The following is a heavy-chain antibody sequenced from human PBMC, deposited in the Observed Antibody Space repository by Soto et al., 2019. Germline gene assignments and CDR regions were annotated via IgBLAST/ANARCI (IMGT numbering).Heavy chain of an antibody. V-gene: IGHV3-9*01. CDR3: AKDILGGTTTAYYYMDV. CDR1: GFTFDDYA. D-gene: IGHD1-7*01. CDR2: ISWNSGSI. J-gene: IGHJ6*03. Sequence: DVQLVESGGGLVQPGRSLRLSCAASGFTFDDYAMHWVRQAPGKGLEWVSGISWNSGSIGYADSVKGRFTISRDNAKNSLYLQMNSLRAEDTALYYCAKDILGGTTTAYYYMDVWGKGTTVTVSS.